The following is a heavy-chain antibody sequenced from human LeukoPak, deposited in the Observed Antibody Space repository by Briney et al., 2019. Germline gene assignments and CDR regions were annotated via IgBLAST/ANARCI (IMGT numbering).Heavy chain of an antibody. J-gene: IGHJ4*02. CDR1: GGSMKNYY. Sequence: PSDTLSLTCLVCGGSMKNYYWIWTRQPAGRGLEWIGRIYSTGTINYNPSLERRVTMSVDTSKNQCSLNMRSVTAADTAVYFCARDKAYDLDEAGGYYYNRGLDYWGQGTLVTVSS. CDR3: ARDKAYDLDEAGGYYYNRGLDY. D-gene: IGHD3-22*01. CDR2: IYSTGTI. V-gene: IGHV4-4*07.